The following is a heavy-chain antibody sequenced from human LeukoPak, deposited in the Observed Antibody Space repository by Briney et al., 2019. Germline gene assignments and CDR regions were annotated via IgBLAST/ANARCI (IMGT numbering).Heavy chain of an antibody. CDR3: ARSGIAARPPDAFDI. D-gene: IGHD6-6*01. Sequence: ASVKVSCKASGYTFTGYYMHWVRQAPGQGLEWMGRINPNSGGTNYAQKFQGRVTMTRDTSISTAYMELSRLRSDDTAVYYCARSGIAARPPDAFDIWGQGTMVTVSS. V-gene: IGHV1-2*06. CDR1: GYTFTGYY. J-gene: IGHJ3*02. CDR2: INPNSGGT.